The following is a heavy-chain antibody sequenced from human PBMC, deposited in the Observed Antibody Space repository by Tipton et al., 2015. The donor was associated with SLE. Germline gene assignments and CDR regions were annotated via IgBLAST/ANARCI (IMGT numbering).Heavy chain of an antibody. V-gene: IGHV4-59*12. CDR3: AGRIMITFGGPIGAFDI. J-gene: IGHJ3*02. D-gene: IGHD3-16*01. Sequence: TLSLTCTVSGDSISSYYWSWIRQPPGKGLEWIGYIYYSGSTNYNPSLKSRVTISVDTSKNQFSLKLSSVTAADTAVYYCAGRIMITFGGPIGAFDIWGQGTMVTVSS. CDR2: IYYSGST. CDR1: GDSISSYY.